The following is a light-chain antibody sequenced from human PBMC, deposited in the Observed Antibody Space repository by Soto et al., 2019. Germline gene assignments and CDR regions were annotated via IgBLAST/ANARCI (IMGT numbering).Light chain of an antibody. J-gene: IGLJ3*02. CDR2: NDN. Sequence: VLAQPPSVSVAPGQTARITCGGNKIGSKSVHWYQQKPGQAPVLVVYNDNDRPSGIPERLSGSNSDSTATLTISRVEVGDEADYYCQVWDGSTDRGGVFGGGTKVTVL. CDR3: QVWDGSTDRGGV. CDR1: KIGSKS. V-gene: IGLV3-21*02.